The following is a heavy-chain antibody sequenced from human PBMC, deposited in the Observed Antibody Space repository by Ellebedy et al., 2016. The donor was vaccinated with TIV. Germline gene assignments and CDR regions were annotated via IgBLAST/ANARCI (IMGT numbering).Heavy chain of an antibody. Sequence: PGGSLRLSCAASGSTFSNSGFHWVRQGPGRGLEWLAVISYDGDKAFYADSVKGRFTVSRDNSKNILYLQMNSLRGEDTAVYYCAKDREWEPTYYYYGLDVWGQGTTVTV. J-gene: IGHJ6*02. V-gene: IGHV3-30*18. CDR3: AKDREWEPTYYYYGLDV. D-gene: IGHD1-26*01. CDR1: GSTFSNSG. CDR2: ISYDGDKA.